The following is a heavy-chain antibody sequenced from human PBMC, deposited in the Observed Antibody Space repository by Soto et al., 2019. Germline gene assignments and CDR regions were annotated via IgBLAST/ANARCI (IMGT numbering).Heavy chain of an antibody. CDR1: GGTLKNFY. CDR3: ARTVLGPDLLADSFVDYYYYMDV. Sequence: SETLSLPCTVHGGTLKNFYCTWIRQPPGKGLEWTSYVYYTGSTSYNPSLKRRVTFSADSSRGQFSLRLNSVTAADTAVYYCARTVLGPDLLADSFVDYYYYMDVWGQGTTVTVS. J-gene: IGHJ6*03. D-gene: IGHD3-9*01. V-gene: IGHV4-59*08. CDR2: VYYTGST.